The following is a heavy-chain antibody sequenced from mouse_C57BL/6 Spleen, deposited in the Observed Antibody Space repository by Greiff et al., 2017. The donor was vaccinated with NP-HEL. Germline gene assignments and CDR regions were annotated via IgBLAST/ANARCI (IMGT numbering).Heavy chain of an antibody. CDR3: ARYMGLGRGFDY. J-gene: IGHJ2*01. V-gene: IGHV7-3*01. Sequence: EVKLVESGGGLVQPGGSLSLSCAASGFTFTDYYMSWVRQPPGKALEWLGFIRNKANGYTTEYSASVKGRFTISRDNSQSILYLQMNALRAEDSATYYCARYMGLGRGFDYWGQGTTLTVSS. D-gene: IGHD4-1*01. CDR2: IRNKANGYTT. CDR1: GFTFTDYY.